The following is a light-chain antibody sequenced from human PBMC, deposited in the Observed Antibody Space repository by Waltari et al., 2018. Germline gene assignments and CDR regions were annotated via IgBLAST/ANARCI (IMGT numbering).Light chain of an antibody. CDR3: CSNAGSHTYF. J-gene: IGLJ1*01. V-gene: IGLV3-10*01. Sequence: SYELTQPPSVSVSPGQTARITRSGDALPKKYAFWYQQKAGRAPVVVIYEDNKRPSGIPVRFSGSSSGTMATLTIRGAQVEDEADYYCCSNAGSHTYFFGPGTKVTVL. CDR2: EDN. CDR1: ALPKKY.